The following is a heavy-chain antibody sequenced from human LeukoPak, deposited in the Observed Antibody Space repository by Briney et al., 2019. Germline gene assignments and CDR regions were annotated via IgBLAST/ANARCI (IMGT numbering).Heavy chain of an antibody. J-gene: IGHJ6*02. CDR3: ARGRPTYYAIDV. D-gene: IGHD6-25*01. CDR2: TFYWAKWTN. CDR1: GDSASSNSAA. V-gene: IGHV6-1*01. Sequence: SQTLSLTCAISGDSASSNSAAWNWIRQSPSRGLEWLGRTFYWAKWTNNYAVSLKGRININADTSKNQVSLQLNSVTPEDTAVYYCARGRPTYYAIDVWGQGTPVIVSS.